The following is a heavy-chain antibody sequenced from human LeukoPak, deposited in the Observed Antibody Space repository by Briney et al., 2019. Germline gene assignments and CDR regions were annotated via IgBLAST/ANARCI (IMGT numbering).Heavy chain of an antibody. CDR3: AKLGYCSSTSCYLFGAFDI. CDR2: IYYSGST. D-gene: IGHD2-2*01. Sequence: SETLSLTCTVSGGSISSSSYYWGWIRQPPGKGLEWIGSIYYSGSTYYNPSLKSRVTISVDTSKNQFSLKLSSVTAADTAVYYCAKLGYCSSTSCYLFGAFDIWGQGTMVTVSS. V-gene: IGHV4-39*01. CDR1: GGSISSSSYY. J-gene: IGHJ3*02.